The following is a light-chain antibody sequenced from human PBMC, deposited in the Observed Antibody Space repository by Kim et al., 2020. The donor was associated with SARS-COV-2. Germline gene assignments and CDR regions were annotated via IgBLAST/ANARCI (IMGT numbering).Light chain of an antibody. CDR3: QHYYNLPYT. CDR1: QDINNY. CDR2: DAS. Sequence: SASVADRITITCQASQDINNYLNWYHHKPGKAPKLLIHDASNLETGVSSRFSGGGSGTHFSFTITGLQPEDFATYFCQHYYNLPYTFGQGTKLEI. J-gene: IGKJ2*01. V-gene: IGKV1-33*01.